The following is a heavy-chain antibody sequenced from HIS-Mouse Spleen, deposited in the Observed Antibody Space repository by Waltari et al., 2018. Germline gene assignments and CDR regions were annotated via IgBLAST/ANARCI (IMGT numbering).Heavy chain of an antibody. CDR3: ARSSGSGATHY. V-gene: IGHV4-39*07. Sequence: QLQLQESGPGLVKPSETLSLTCTVSVGSISSSSYYWGWIRQPPGKGLEWIGSIYYSGSTYYNPSLKSRVTISVDTSKNQFSLKLSSVTAADTAVYYCARSSGSGATHYWGQGTLVTVSS. CDR1: VGSISSSSYY. J-gene: IGHJ4*02. CDR2: IYYSGST. D-gene: IGHD1-26*01.